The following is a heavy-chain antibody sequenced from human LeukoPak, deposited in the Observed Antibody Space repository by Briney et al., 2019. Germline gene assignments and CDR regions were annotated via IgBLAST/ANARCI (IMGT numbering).Heavy chain of an antibody. V-gene: IGHV4-31*03. CDR3: ARDAPDSSGLGYYFDY. CDR2: LYYSRST. D-gene: IGHD3-22*01. CDR1: GGSISSGCYY. Sequence: SETLSLTCTISGGSISSGCYYWSWIRQPPGKGLEWIGYLYYSRSTYYNPSLKSRVTISVDTSKNQVSLKLSSVTAADTAVYYCARDAPDSSGLGYYFDYWGQGTLVTASS. J-gene: IGHJ4*02.